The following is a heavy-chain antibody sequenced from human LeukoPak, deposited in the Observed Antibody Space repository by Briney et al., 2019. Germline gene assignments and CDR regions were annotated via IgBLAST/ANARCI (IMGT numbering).Heavy chain of an antibody. D-gene: IGHD4-23*01. CDR1: GGTFSSYA. CDR3: ATKTDYGGNSYFDY. J-gene: IGHJ4*02. V-gene: IGHV1-69*13. Sequence: AASVKVSCKASGGTFSSYAISWVRQAPGQGLEWMGGIIPIFGTANYAQKFQGRVTITADESTSTAYMELSSLRSEDTAVYYCATKTDYGGNSYFDYWGQGTLVTVSS. CDR2: IIPIFGTA.